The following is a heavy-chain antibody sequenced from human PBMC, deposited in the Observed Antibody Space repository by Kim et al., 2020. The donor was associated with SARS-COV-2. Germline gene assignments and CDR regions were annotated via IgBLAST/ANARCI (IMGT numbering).Heavy chain of an antibody. CDR3: ITLPEGLVHHY. CDR1: GFSFSGST. Sequence: GGSLRLSCAASGFSFSGSTLHWVRQASGKGLEWVGRIRSKSSNYATTYAASVKGRFTISRDDSKNTAYLQMNSLKTEDTAVYYCITLPEGLVHHYWGQGTLVTVSS. J-gene: IGHJ4*02. D-gene: IGHD3-9*01. CDR2: IRSKSSNYAT. V-gene: IGHV3-73*01.